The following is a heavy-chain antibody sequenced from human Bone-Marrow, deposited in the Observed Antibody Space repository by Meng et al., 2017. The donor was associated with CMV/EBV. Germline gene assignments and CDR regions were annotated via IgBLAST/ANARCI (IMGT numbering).Heavy chain of an antibody. V-gene: IGHV3-66*02. CDR2: IHRGGRT. CDR3: ARQVVPALPFDN. CDR1: GFTVSNNF. Sequence: GESLKISCEASGFTVSNNFMSWVRQAPGRGLDWVSVIHRGGRTYYADSVKGRFTISRDNSKNTLYLQMNSLRAEDTAVYYCARQVVPALPFDNWGQGTLVTVSS. J-gene: IGHJ4*02. D-gene: IGHD2-2*01.